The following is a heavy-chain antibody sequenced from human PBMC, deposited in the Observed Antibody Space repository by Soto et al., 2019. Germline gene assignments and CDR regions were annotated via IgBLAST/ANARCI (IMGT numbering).Heavy chain of an antibody. D-gene: IGHD3-22*01. CDR1: GFTFSSYW. Sequence: GGSLRLSCAASGFTFSSYWMHWVRQAPGKGLVWVSRINSDGSSTSYADSVKGRFTISRDNAKNTLYLQMNSLRAEDTAVYYCARAGYDSSGYYYREVDYWGQGTLVTVSS. J-gene: IGHJ4*02. V-gene: IGHV3-74*01. CDR2: INSDGSST. CDR3: ARAGYDSSGYYYREVDY.